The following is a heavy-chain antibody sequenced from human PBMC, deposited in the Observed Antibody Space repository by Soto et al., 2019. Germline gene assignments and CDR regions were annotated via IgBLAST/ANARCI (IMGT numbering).Heavy chain of an antibody. J-gene: IGHJ4*02. CDR3: VRECPLGGYRYLYSY. CDR2: ISAYNGNT. D-gene: IGHD5-18*01. V-gene: IGHV1-18*01. CDR1: GYTFTSYG. Sequence: GAPVKGSWKASGYTFTSYGISWVRQAPGEGIEWMGWISAYNGNTNYAQKPQGRVTMTTDTSTSTAYMELRTLRSDDTAVYFCVRECPLGGYRYLYSYWGQGTLVTVSS.